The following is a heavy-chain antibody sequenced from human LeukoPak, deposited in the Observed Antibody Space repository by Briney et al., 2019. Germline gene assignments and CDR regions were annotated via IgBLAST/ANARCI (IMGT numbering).Heavy chain of an antibody. CDR1: GFTFGDYA. D-gene: IGHD3-10*01. J-gene: IGHJ4*02. CDR2: IRSKAYGGTT. CDR3: ASPGGSGSYQLDY. Sequence: GGSLRLSCIASGFTFGDYAMSWVRQAPGKGLEWVGFIRSKAYGGTTEYAASVKSRFSISRDDSKSIAYLQMNSLRAEDTAVYYCASPGGSGSYQLDYWGQGTLVTVSS. V-gene: IGHV3-49*04.